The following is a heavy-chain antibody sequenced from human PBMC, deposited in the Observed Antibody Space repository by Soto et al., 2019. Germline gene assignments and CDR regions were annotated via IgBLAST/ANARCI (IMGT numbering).Heavy chain of an antibody. J-gene: IGHJ6*02. CDR1: GFTFSSYG. D-gene: IGHD2-15*01. V-gene: IGHV3-33*01. CDR2: IWYDRSNK. CDR3: AREPRDCSGGSCYSGGDYYYYYGMDV. Sequence: QVQLVESGGGVVQPGRSLRLSCAASGFTFSSYGMHWVRQAPGKGLEWVAVIWYDRSNKYYADSVKGRFTISRDNSKNTLYLQMNSLRAEDTAVYYCAREPRDCSGGSCYSGGDYYYYYGMDVWGQGTTVTVSS.